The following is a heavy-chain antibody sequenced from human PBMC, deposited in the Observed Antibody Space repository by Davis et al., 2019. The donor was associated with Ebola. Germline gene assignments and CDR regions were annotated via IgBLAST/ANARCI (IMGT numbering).Heavy chain of an antibody. V-gene: IGHV4-59*08. CDR1: NGSISSYY. CDR2: VYSSGTT. CDR3: ARALGLRSGMDV. D-gene: IGHD1-7*01. J-gene: IGHJ6*02. Sequence: MPSETLSLTCTVSNGSISSYYWSWVRQPPGGGLEWIGYVYSSGTTNYNPSLKSRVTISVDTSKNQFSLKLTSVTAADTAVYYCARALGLRSGMDVWGQGTTVAVSS.